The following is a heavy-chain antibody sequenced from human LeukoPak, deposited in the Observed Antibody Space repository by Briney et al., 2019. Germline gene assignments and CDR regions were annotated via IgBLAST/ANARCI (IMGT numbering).Heavy chain of an antibody. V-gene: IGHV1-24*01. D-gene: IGHD3-10*01. CDR1: GYTLTELF. J-gene: IGHJ1*01. CDR2: FDPEDGET. CDR3: ATVIKFLPLLFFQH. Sequence: ASVKVSCKVSGYTLTELFMHWVRQAPGKGLEWMGGFDPEDGETLYAQKFQGRVTMTEDTSTDIAYMELSSLRSEDTAVYYCATVIKFLPLLFFQHWGQGTLVTVSS.